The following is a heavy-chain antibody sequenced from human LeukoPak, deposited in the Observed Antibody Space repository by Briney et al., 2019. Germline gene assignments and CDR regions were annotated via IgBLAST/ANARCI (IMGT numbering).Heavy chain of an antibody. D-gene: IGHD2-8*01. V-gene: IGHV4-4*07. Sequence: SETLSLTCTVSGGSISSYYWSWIRQSAGKGLEWIGRIYTSGSTNYNPSLKSRVTISVDTSKNQFSLKLSSVTAADTAVYYCARGDIVLMVYLDPTAGDAFDIWGQGTMVTVSS. J-gene: IGHJ3*02. CDR3: ARGDIVLMVYLDPTAGDAFDI. CDR2: IYTSGST. CDR1: GGSISSYY.